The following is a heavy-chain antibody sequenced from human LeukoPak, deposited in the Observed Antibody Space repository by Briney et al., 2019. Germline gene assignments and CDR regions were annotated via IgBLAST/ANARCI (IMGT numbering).Heavy chain of an antibody. CDR3: ARISISNAPDY. D-gene: IGHD3-3*02. CDR1: GFTVSSNY. Sequence: GGSLRLSCAASGFTVSSNYMSWVRQAPGKGLEWVSVIYSGGSTYYADSVKGRFTISRDNSKNTLYLQMNSLRAEDTAVYYCARISISNAPDYWGQGTLVTVSS. J-gene: IGHJ4*02. CDR2: IYSGGST. V-gene: IGHV3-53*01.